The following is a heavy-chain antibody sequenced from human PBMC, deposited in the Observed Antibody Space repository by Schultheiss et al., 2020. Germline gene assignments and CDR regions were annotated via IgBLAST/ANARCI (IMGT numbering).Heavy chain of an antibody. Sequence: SETLSLTCAVYGGSFSGYYWSWIRQPPGKGLEWIGYIYYSGSTNYNPSLKSRVTISVDTSKNQFSLKLSSVTAADTAVYYCARLIVYYDSSGYGPGYFQHWGQGTLVTVSS. V-gene: IGHV4-59*12. D-gene: IGHD3-22*01. J-gene: IGHJ1*01. CDR2: IYYSGST. CDR1: GGSFSGYY. CDR3: ARLIVYYDSSGYGPGYFQH.